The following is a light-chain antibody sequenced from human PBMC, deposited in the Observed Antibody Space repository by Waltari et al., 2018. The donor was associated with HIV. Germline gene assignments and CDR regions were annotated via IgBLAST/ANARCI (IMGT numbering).Light chain of an antibody. CDR2: EVS. J-gene: IGLJ1*01. V-gene: IGLV2-14*01. CDR1: SSDVGGYHY. Sequence: QSALTPPASVSGSPGQSITIPCTGTSSDVGGYHYVSWYQQHPDRAPKLMIYEVSNRPSGVSNRFSGSKSGNTASLTISGLQAEDEADYYCTSYTSSSPCVFGTGTKVTVL. CDR3: TSYTSSSPCV.